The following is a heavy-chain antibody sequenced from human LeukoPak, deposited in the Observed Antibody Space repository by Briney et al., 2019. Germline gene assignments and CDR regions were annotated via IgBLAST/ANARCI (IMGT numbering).Heavy chain of an antibody. J-gene: IGHJ4*02. CDR2: IIPIFGTA. V-gene: IGHV1-69*13. Sequence: ASVKVSCKASGGTFSSYAISWVRQAPGQGLEWMGGIIPIFGTANYAQKFQGRVTITADESTSTAYMELSSLRSEDTAVYYCATQAGYCSSTSCQEFDYWGQGTLVTVSS. D-gene: IGHD2-2*01. CDR3: ATQAGYCSSTSCQEFDY. CDR1: GGTFSSYA.